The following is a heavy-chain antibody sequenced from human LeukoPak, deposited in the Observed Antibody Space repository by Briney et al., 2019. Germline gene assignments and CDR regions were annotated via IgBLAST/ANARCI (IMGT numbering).Heavy chain of an antibody. CDR2: IRYDETNK. V-gene: IGHV3-30*02. J-gene: IGHJ4*02. CDR1: GFTFSNYG. CDR3: AKDRGYNILTGYSKGHYFDY. Sequence: QAGGSLRLSCAASGFTFSNYGIHWVRQAPGKGLEWVAFIRYDETNKYYADSVKGRFTISRDNSKNTLNLQMNSLKTEDTAVYYCAKDRGYNILTGYSKGHYFDYWGQGTLVTVSS. D-gene: IGHD3-9*01.